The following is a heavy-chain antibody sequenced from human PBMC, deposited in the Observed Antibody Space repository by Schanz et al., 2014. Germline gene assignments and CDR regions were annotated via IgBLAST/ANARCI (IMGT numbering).Heavy chain of an antibody. CDR2: ILGLASTT. J-gene: IGHJ3*02. V-gene: IGHV3-23*01. Sequence: EMQLLESGGGLAQPGGSLRLSCAASGFTFSTSAMSWVRQVPGKGLEWVSAILGLASTTYYADSVKGRFTISRDNSKNLLYLQMNSLRAEDTAVYYCAKGRFGELSAFDIWGQGTMVTVSS. CDR1: GFTFSTSA. CDR3: AKGRFGELSAFDI. D-gene: IGHD3-10*01.